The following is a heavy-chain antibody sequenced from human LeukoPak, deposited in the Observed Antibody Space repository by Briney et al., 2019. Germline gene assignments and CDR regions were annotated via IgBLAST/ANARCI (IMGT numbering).Heavy chain of an antibody. CDR3: AKILQYDAFDI. V-gene: IGHV6-1*01. CDR2: TYYRSKWHY. CDR1: GDSVSSNTGV. Sequence: SQTLSLTCAISGDSVSSNTGVWNWIRQSPSRGLEWLGRTYYRSKWHYDYALFLRSLITINADTSKNQFSLQLNSVTPEDTGVYYCAKILQYDAFDIWGQGTVVTVSS. J-gene: IGHJ3*02. D-gene: IGHD4-11*01.